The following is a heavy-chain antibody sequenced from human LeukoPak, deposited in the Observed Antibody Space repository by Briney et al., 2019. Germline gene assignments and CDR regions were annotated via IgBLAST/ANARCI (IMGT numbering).Heavy chain of an antibody. V-gene: IGHV3-74*01. Sequence: GGSLRLSCAASGFTFSNHWMHWVRQAPGKGLMWVSRINRGGSRTDYADSVKGRFTISRDDAKNTLYLQLNSLRAEDTAVYYCAKEEEYYFDYWGQGALVTVSS. CDR3: AKEEEYYFDY. CDR2: INRGGSRT. CDR1: GFTFSNHW. J-gene: IGHJ4*02.